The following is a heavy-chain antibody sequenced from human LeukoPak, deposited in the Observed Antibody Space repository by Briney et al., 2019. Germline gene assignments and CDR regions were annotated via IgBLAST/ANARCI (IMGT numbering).Heavy chain of an antibody. CDR3: AKDIGTGGTGWYFDL. Sequence: GGSLRLSCAASGFTFSSYSMNWVRQAPGKGLEWVSYNRSSSSDIYYAESVKGRFTISRDNAKNSLYLQMNSLRAEDMAVYYCAKDIGTGGTGWYFDLWGRGTLVTVSS. CDR2: NRSSSSDI. J-gene: IGHJ2*01. V-gene: IGHV3-21*01. CDR1: GFTFSSYS. D-gene: IGHD6-13*01.